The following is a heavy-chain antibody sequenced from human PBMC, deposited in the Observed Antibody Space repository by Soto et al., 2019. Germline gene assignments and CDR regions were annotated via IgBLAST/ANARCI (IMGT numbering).Heavy chain of an antibody. Sequence: GGSLRLSCVASGFTFSSYWIHWVRQAPGKGLVWVSRVNPDATSTSYADSVKGRFTISRDNAQNTLYLRMNNLRAEDTAVYYCTRATAVSFDYWGQGTLVTVSS. D-gene: IGHD2-2*01. CDR1: GFTFSSYW. CDR2: VNPDATST. CDR3: TRATAVSFDY. V-gene: IGHV3-74*01. J-gene: IGHJ4*02.